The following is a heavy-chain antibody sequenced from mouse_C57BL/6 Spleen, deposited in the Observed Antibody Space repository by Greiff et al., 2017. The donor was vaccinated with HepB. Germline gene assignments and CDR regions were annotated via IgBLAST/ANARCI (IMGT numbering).Heavy chain of an antibody. CDR3: AKVYDAAFAY. D-gene: IGHD2-3*01. CDR2: IYPGDGDT. CDR1: GYAFSSYW. Sequence: VKLMESGAELVKPGASVKISCKASGYAFSSYWMNWVKQRPGKGLEWIGQIYPGDGDTNYNGKFKGKATLTADKSSSTAYMQLSSLTSEDSAVYFCAKVYDAAFAYWGQGTLVTVSA. V-gene: IGHV1-80*01. J-gene: IGHJ3*01.